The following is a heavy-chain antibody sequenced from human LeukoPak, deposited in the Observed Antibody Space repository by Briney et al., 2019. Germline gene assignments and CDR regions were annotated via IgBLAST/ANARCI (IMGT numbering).Heavy chain of an antibody. Sequence: SETLSLTCTVSGGSISSSTYYWGWICQPPGKGLEWIGSIYYTGSTYYNPSLKSRVTISVDTSKNQFSLKLSSVTAADTAVYYCARQGLNPWGQGTLVTVSS. CDR3: ARQGLNP. CDR2: IYYTGST. V-gene: IGHV4-39*01. CDR1: GGSISSSTYY. J-gene: IGHJ5*02.